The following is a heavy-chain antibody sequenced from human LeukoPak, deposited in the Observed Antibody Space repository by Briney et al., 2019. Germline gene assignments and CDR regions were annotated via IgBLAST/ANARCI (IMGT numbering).Heavy chain of an antibody. Sequence: GASVKVSCKASGGTFSSYAISWVRQAPGQGLEWMGGIIPIFGTANYAQKFQGRVTITADESTSTAYMELSSLRSEDTAVYYCARGDVLLWFGIFDYWGQGTLVTVSS. CDR2: IIPIFGTA. CDR1: GGTFSSYA. D-gene: IGHD3-10*01. CDR3: ARGDVLLWFGIFDY. J-gene: IGHJ4*02. V-gene: IGHV1-69*13.